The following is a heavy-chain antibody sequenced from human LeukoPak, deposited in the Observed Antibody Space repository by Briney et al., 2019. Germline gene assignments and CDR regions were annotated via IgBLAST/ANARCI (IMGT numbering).Heavy chain of an antibody. CDR3: ARDPNRLVRSHFDF. D-gene: IGHD6-19*01. J-gene: IGHJ4*02. Sequence: GGSLRLSCAASGFTFSSYTMHWVRQAPGKGLEWVAVTSYDGSKKYYADSVKGRFTISRDNSKNTLYLQMNSLRAEDTAVYYCARDPNRLVRSHFDFWGQGTLLTVSS. CDR1: GFTFSSYT. CDR2: TSYDGSKK. V-gene: IGHV3-30-3*01.